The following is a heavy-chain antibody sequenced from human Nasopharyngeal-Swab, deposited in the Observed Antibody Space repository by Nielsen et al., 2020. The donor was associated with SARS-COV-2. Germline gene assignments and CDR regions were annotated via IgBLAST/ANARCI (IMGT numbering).Heavy chain of an antibody. CDR2: IYWDDDK. CDR3: AHTDRRLRWYEFDY. Sequence: WIRQPPGKALEWLALIYWDDDKRYSPSLKSRLTITKDTSKNQVVLTMTNMDPVDTATYYCAHTDRRLRWYEFDYWGQGTLVTVSS. D-gene: IGHD4-23*01. J-gene: IGHJ4*02. V-gene: IGHV2-5*02.